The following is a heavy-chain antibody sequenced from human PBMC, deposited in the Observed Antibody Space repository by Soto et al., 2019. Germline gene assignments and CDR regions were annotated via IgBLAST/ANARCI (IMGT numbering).Heavy chain of an antibody. D-gene: IGHD4-17*01. CDR2: LLRSGSTT. Sequence: PGGSLRLSCAASGFTFTNYAMTWARQAPGKGLEWVSSLLRSGSTTYYADSVKGRFTISSDISANPLYLQMDSLRAEDTAVYYCAKDAVSGDGIWLLDSWGQGTVVTVSS. CDR1: GFTFTNYA. V-gene: IGHV3-23*01. CDR3: AKDAVSGDGIWLLDS. J-gene: IGHJ4*02.